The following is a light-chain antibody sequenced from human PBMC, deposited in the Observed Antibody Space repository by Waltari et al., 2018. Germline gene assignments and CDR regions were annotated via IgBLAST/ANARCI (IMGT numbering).Light chain of an antibody. V-gene: IGKV3-11*01. Sequence: ETVLTQSPGTLALSPGERATLSCRASQSIGSALAWYQHIPGQAPRLLFYEASNRATGSPARFSGSGSGTDVTLTISSLEPEDFAVYYCQQRINWPRTFGQGTKVEIK. CDR1: QSIGSA. CDR2: EAS. J-gene: IGKJ1*01. CDR3: QQRINWPRT.